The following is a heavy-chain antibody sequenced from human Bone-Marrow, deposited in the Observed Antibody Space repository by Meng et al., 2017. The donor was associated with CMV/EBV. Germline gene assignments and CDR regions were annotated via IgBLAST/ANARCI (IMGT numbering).Heavy chain of an antibody. J-gene: IGHJ5*02. CDR3: ARGSTRRYSSSHWFDP. CDR1: GYTFTGYY. Sequence: ASVKVSCKASGYTFTGYYIHWVRQAPGQGLEWMGWINPNSGGTKYAQKFQGRVTVTRDTSISTAYMELSRLRSDDTAVYYCARGSTRRYSSSHWFDPWGQGTLVTVSS. D-gene: IGHD6-6*01. CDR2: INPNSGGT. V-gene: IGHV1-2*02.